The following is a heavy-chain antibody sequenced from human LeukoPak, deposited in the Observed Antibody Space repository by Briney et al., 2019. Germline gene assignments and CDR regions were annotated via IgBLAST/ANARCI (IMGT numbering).Heavy chain of an antibody. D-gene: IGHD6-6*01. CDR1: GGSFSGYY. Sequence: PSETLSLTCAVYGGSFSGYYWSWIRQPPGKGLEWIGEINHSGSTNYNPSLKSRVTILVDTSKNQFSLKLSSVTAADTAVYYCARYSTSSGWFDPWGQGTLVTVSS. CDR2: INHSGST. V-gene: IGHV4-34*01. J-gene: IGHJ5*02. CDR3: ARYSTSSGWFDP.